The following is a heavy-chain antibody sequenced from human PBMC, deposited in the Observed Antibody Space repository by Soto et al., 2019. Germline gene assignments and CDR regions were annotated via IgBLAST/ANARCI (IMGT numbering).Heavy chain of an antibody. V-gene: IGHV4-34*01. D-gene: IGHD2-15*01. CDR2: IDHSGST. CDR3: ARGVRSGGSCTLDY. J-gene: IGHJ4*02. CDR1: GGSFSGYY. Sequence: PSETLSLTCAVYGGSFSGYYWSWIRQSPVKGLEWIGEIDHSGSTNYNPSLESRVTISVDTSKNQFSLRLTSVTAADTAVFYCARGVRSGGSCTLDYWGQGMRVTV.